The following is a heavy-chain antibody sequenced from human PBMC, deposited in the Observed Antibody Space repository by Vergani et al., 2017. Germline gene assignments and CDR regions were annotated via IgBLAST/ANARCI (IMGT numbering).Heavy chain of an antibody. V-gene: IGHV1-69*06. CDR2: IIPIFGTA. J-gene: IGHJ5*02. Sequence: QVQLVQSGAEVKKPGSSVKVSCKASGGTFSSYAISWVRQAPGQGLEWMGGIIPIFGTANYAQKFQGRVTITADKSTSTAYMELSSLRSEDTAVYYFASRTNSYCDTALGNWFDPWGQGTLVTVSS. D-gene: IGHD5-18*01. CDR3: ASRTNSYCDTALGNWFDP. CDR1: GGTFSSYA.